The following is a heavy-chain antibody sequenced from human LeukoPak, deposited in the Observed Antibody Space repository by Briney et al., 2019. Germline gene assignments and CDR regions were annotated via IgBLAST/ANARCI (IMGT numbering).Heavy chain of an antibody. CDR3: GMSGDRGPLQDDVFDV. CDR2: IYPGDLRV. V-gene: IGHV5-51*01. D-gene: IGHD1-26*01. Sequence: GESLKISCQGFGYSFTSYWIGWVRQMPGKGMEWMGGIYPGDLRVRYNPSLQGQVAISVAKSINTAYLQWSSLQASDTAMYYCGMSGDRGPLQDDVFDVWGQGTMVTVST. CDR1: GYSFTSYW. J-gene: IGHJ3*01.